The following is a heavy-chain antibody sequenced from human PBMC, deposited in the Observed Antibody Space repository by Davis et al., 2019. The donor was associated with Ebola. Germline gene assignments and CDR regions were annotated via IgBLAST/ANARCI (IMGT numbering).Heavy chain of an antibody. CDR3: AKDKATVGFY. CDR1: GFTFSNYA. Sequence: GGSLRLSCAASGFTFSNYAMSWVRQAPGKGLEWVASISASDGTIKYADSVKGRFTISRDNSKNTLYLQMNSLRAEDTAVYYCAKDKATVGFYWGQGTLVTVSS. J-gene: IGHJ4*02. CDR2: ISASDGTI. D-gene: IGHD4-23*01. V-gene: IGHV3-23*01.